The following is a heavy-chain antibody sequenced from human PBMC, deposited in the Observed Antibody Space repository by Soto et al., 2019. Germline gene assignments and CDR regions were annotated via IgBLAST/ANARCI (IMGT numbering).Heavy chain of an antibody. J-gene: IGHJ4*02. CDR2: ISSSCSYT. V-gene: IGHV3-11*06. CDR3: ARSPYYDSSGYYFDY. D-gene: IGHD3-22*01. CDR1: GFTFSDYY. Sequence: GGSLRLSCAASGFTFSDYYMSWIRQAPGKGLEWVSYISSSCSYTNYADSVKGCFTISRANAKNSLYLQMNSLRAEDTAVYYCARSPYYDSSGYYFDYWGQGTLVTVSS.